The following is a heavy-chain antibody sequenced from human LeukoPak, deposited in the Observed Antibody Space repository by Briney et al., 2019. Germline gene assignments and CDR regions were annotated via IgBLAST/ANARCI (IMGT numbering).Heavy chain of an antibody. Sequence: TGGSLRLSCAGSGFTFSSYSMNWVRQAPGKGLEWVSYISSSSSTIYYADSVRGRFTISRDNAKNSVSLQMDGLRAEDTAVYHCVRESDVWSGPGIGRPLDVWGKGTTVTVSS. D-gene: IGHD3-3*01. CDR3: VRESDVWSGPGIGRPLDV. J-gene: IGHJ6*04. CDR2: ISSSSSTI. V-gene: IGHV3-48*04. CDR1: GFTFSSYS.